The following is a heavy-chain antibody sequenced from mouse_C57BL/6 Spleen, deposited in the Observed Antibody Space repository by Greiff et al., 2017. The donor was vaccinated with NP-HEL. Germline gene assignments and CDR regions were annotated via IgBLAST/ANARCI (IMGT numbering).Heavy chain of an antibody. CDR3: ASGLLRRGFAY. J-gene: IGHJ3*01. D-gene: IGHD1-1*01. Sequence: VQLQQSGPELVKPGASVKISCKASGYSFTSYYIHWVKQRPGQGLEWIGWIYPGSGNTKYNEKFKGKATLTADTSSSTAYMQLSSLTSEDSAVYYCASGLLRRGFAYWGQGTLVTVSA. CDR1: GYSFTSYY. CDR2: IYPGSGNT. V-gene: IGHV1-66*01.